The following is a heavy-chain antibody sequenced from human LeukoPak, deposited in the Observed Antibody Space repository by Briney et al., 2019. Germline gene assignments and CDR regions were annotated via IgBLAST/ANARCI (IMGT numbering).Heavy chain of an antibody. CDR3: VRTPYGQNYMDV. Sequence: GESLKISYKGSGYPFTRYWIGWVRQMPGKGLEWMGILYPGDSDTRYSPSFQGQVTISADKSISTAYLQWSSLKASDTAMYYCVRTPYGQNYMDVWGKGTTVTVSS. CDR2: LYPGDSDT. J-gene: IGHJ6*03. CDR1: GYPFTRYW. D-gene: IGHD4-17*01. V-gene: IGHV5-51*01.